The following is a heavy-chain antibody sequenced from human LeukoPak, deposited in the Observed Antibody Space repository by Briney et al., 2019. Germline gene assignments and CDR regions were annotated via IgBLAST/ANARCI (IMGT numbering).Heavy chain of an antibody. J-gene: IGHJ6*03. Sequence: GGSLRLSCAASGFTFSSYGMSWVRQAPGKGLEWVSSITSSSSYTFYADSVKGRFTISRDNAKNSLYLQMNSLRAEDTAVYYCARVAYYYYYMDVWGKGTTVTVSS. V-gene: IGHV3-21*01. CDR2: ITSSSSYT. CDR1: GFTFSSYG. CDR3: ARVAYYYYYMDV.